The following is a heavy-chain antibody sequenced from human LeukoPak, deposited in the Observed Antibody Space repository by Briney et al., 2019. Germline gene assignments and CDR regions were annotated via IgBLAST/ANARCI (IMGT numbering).Heavy chain of an antibody. CDR3: ARGLAGRASGAVYFYL. Sequence: SETLSLTCIGSGVSFSYLSWVRQPPGKGLEWVGIIYDHGRAESNPTLKSRVTRSAGTSKSQGSLSMNSVTPADTAVYYCARGLAGRASGAVYFYLWGRGALVTVSS. V-gene: IGHV4-59*01. D-gene: IGHD3-16*01. J-gene: IGHJ2*01. CDR1: GVSFSY. CDR2: IYDHGRA.